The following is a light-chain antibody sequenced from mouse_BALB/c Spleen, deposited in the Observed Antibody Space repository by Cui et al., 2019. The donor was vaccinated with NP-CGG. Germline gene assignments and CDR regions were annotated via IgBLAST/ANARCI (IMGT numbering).Light chain of an antibody. V-gene: IGLV1*01. Sequence: AGVTPESAPTTSPGETVTLTCRSSTGAVTTSNYANWVQEKPDHLFTGLIGGTNNRPPGVPARFSGSLIGDKAALTITGAQTEDEAIYFCALWYSNHWVFGGGTKLTVL. CDR1: TGAVTTSNY. CDR2: GTN. CDR3: ALWYSNHWV. J-gene: IGLJ1*01.